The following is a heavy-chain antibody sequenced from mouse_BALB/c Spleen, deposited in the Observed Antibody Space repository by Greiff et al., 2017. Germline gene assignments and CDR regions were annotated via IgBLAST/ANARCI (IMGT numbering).Heavy chain of an antibody. V-gene: IGHV1S56*01. CDR2: IYPGNVNT. CDR3: ARVPPLTGSFAY. Sequence: QVQLKQSGPELVKPGASVRISCKASGYTFTSYYIHWVKQRPGQGLEWIGWIYPGNVNTKYNEKFKGKATLTADKSSSTAYMQLSSLTSEDSAVYFCARVPPLTGSFAYWGQGTLVTVSA. J-gene: IGHJ3*01. CDR1: GYTFTSYY. D-gene: IGHD4-1*01.